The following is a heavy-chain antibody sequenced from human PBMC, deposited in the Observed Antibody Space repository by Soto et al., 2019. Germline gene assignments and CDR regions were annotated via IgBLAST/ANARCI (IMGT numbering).Heavy chain of an antibody. Sequence: GGSLRLSCAASGFTFSSYGMHWVRQAPGKGLEWVAVISYDGSNKYYADSVKGRFTISRDNSKNTLYLQMNSLRAEDTAVYYCAKDPSTVTTPYFDYWGQGTLVTVSS. V-gene: IGHV3-30*18. CDR3: AKDPSTVTTPYFDY. CDR1: GFTFSSYG. CDR2: ISYDGSNK. D-gene: IGHD4-4*01. J-gene: IGHJ4*02.